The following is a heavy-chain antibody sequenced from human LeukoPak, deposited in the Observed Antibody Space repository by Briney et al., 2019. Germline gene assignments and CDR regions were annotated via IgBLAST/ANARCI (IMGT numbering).Heavy chain of an antibody. CDR2: IIPVFGTA. Sequence: SVKVSCKASGRTVSSHAISWVRQAPGQGLEWVGGIIPVFGTANYAQKLQGRVTITADDSTGTVYMELSSLRSEDTAVYYCARDGLAITGTTGYFDFWGQGTLVTVSS. D-gene: IGHD1-7*01. CDR1: GRTVSSHA. J-gene: IGHJ4*02. CDR3: ARDGLAITGTTGYFDF. V-gene: IGHV1-69*01.